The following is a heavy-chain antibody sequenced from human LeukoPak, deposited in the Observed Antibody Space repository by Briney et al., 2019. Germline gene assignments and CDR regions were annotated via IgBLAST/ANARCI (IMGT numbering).Heavy chain of an antibody. CDR3: ASLFPSIGASPFDT. V-gene: IGHV1-2*02. Sequence: ASVKVSCKASGYTFTGYYMHWVRQAPGQGLEWMGWINPNSGGTNYAQKFQGRVTMTRDTSINTAYMELSRLSSDDTAVYYCASLFPSIGASPFDTWGQGTLVTVSS. CDR1: GYTFTGYY. CDR2: INPNSGGT. J-gene: IGHJ4*02. D-gene: IGHD1-26*01.